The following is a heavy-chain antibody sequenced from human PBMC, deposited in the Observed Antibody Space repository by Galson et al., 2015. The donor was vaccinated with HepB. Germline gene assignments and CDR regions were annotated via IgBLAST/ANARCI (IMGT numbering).Heavy chain of an antibody. V-gene: IGHV3-30*04. D-gene: IGHD3-10*01. CDR3: ARPTKSSIGGYGSGVRRAFQH. J-gene: IGHJ1*01. Sequence: SLRLSCAASGFTFSSYAMHWVRQAPGKGLEWVAVISYDGSNKYYADSVKGRFTISRDNSKNTLYLQMNSLRAEDTAVYYCARPTKSSIGGYGSGVRRAFQHWGQGTLVTVSS. CDR1: GFTFSSYA. CDR2: ISYDGSNK.